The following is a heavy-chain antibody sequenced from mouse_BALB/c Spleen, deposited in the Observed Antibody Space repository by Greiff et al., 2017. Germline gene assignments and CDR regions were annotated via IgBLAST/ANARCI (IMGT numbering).Heavy chain of an antibody. CDR3: AREGLRLGYAMDY. CDR2: ISCYNGAT. Sequence: LVKTGASVKISCKASGYSFTGYYMHWVTQSHGKSLEWIGYISCYNGATSYNQKFKGKATFTVDTSSSTAYMQFNSLTSEDSAVYYCAREGLRLGYAMDYWGQGTSVTVSS. J-gene: IGHJ4*01. D-gene: IGHD2-4*01. V-gene: IGHV1S34*01. CDR1: GYSFTGYY.